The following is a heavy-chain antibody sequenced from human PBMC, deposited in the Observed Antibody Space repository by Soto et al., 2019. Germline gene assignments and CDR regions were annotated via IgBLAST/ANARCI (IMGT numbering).Heavy chain of an antibody. D-gene: IGHD3-9*01. CDR2: IIPIFGTA. V-gene: IGHV1-69*01. Sequence: QVQLVQSGAEVKKPGSSVKVSCKASGGTFSSYAISGVRKAPGQGLEWMGGIIPIFGTANYAQKFQGRVTSTADESTSTGYMELSSLRAEDTAVYYCATPFDWLPTGGPFEYWGQGTLVTVSS. CDR1: GGTFSSYA. J-gene: IGHJ4*02. CDR3: ATPFDWLPTGGPFEY.